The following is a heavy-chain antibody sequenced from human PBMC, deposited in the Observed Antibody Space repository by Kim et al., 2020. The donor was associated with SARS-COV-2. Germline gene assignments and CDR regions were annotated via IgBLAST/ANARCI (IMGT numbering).Heavy chain of an antibody. CDR3: AREHCSGGSCYHAGVDY. Sequence: SETLSLTCTVSGGSISSGGYYWSWIRQHPGKGLEWIGYIYYSGSTYYNPSLKSRVTISVDTSKNQFSLKLSSVTAADTAVYYCAREHCSGGSCYHAGVDYWGQGTLVTVSS. CDR1: GGSISSGGYY. CDR2: IYYSGST. J-gene: IGHJ4*02. V-gene: IGHV4-31*03. D-gene: IGHD2-15*01.